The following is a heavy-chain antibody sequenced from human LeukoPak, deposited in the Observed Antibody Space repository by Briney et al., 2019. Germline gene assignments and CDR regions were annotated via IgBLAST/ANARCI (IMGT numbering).Heavy chain of an antibody. CDR3: ARHKIAVAGTGGWFDP. CDR1: GGSITSSSYY. V-gene: IGHV4-39*01. Sequence: PSETLSLTCTVSGGSITSSSYYWGWIRQPPGKGLEWIGSIDYSGSTHYNPSLKSRVTISVDTSKNQFSLKLSSVTAADTAVYYCARHKIAVAGTGGWFDPWGQGTLVTVSS. D-gene: IGHD6-19*01. CDR2: IDYSGST. J-gene: IGHJ5*02.